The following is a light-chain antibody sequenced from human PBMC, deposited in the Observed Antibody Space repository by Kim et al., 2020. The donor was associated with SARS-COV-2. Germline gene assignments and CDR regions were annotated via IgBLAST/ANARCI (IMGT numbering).Light chain of an antibody. CDR1: ILAKKY. CDR2: KDS. Sequence: SVSPGQTARLTCSGDILAKKYARWFQQKPGQAPVVVIYKDSDRPSGIPERFSGSSSGTTVTLTISGAQADDEADYYCYSAADNNLVFGGGTQLTVL. J-gene: IGLJ2*01. CDR3: YSAADNNLV. V-gene: IGLV3-27*01.